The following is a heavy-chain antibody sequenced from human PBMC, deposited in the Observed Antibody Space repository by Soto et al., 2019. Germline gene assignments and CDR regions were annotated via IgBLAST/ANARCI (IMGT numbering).Heavy chain of an antibody. J-gene: IGHJ4*02. CDR1: GFTFSSYA. CDR2: ISYDESHK. V-gene: IGHV3-30-3*01. D-gene: IGHD3-16*01. CDR3: ASCLRGGISGFDY. Sequence: QVQLVESGGGVVQPGRSLRLSCAASGFTFSSYAMHWVRQAPGKGLEWVAVISYDESHKYYADSVKGRFTISRDNSKNPLNLQMTGLRAEDTAVYYCASCLRGGISGFDYWGQGTLVTVSS.